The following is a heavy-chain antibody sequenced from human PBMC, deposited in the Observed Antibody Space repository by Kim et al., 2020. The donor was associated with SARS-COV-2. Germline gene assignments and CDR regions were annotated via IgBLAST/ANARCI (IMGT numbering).Heavy chain of an antibody. Sequence: SETLSLTCAVYGGSFSGYYWSWIRQPPGKGLEWIGEINHSGSTNYNPSLKSRVTISVDTSKNQFSLKLSSVTAADTAVYYCARGPGSGWYPWYYYYGMDVWGQGTTVTVSS. J-gene: IGHJ6*02. CDR2: INHSGST. CDR3: ARGPGSGWYPWYYYYGMDV. V-gene: IGHV4-34*01. D-gene: IGHD6-19*01. CDR1: GGSFSGYY.